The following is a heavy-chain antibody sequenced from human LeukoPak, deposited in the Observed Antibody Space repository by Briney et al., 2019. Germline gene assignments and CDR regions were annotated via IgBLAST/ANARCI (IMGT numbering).Heavy chain of an antibody. Sequence: KTGGSLRLSCAASGFTFSSYSMNWVRQAPGKGLEWVSSISSSSSYIYYADSVKGRFTISRDNAKNSLYLQMNSLRAEDTAVYYCARDLARIVVVVAATADAFDIWGQGTMVTVSS. J-gene: IGHJ3*02. CDR3: ARDLARIVVVVAATADAFDI. V-gene: IGHV3-21*01. D-gene: IGHD2-15*01. CDR1: GFTFSSYS. CDR2: ISSSSSYI.